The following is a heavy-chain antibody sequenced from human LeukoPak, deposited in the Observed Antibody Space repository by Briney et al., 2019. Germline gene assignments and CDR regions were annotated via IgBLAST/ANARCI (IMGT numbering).Heavy chain of an antibody. J-gene: IGHJ4*02. V-gene: IGHV4-34*01. CDR3: ARAPGNDY. CDR1: GGSFSGYY. D-gene: IGHD4-23*01. CDR2: INHSGST. Sequence: SGTLPLTCAVYGGSFSGYYWSWIRQPPGKGLEWIGEINHSGSTNYNPSLKGRVTISVDTSKNQFSLKLNSVTAADTAVYYCARAPGNDYWGQGTLVTVSS.